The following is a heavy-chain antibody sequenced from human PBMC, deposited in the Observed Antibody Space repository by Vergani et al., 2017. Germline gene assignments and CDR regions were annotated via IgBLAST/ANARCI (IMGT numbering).Heavy chain of an antibody. CDR1: GFTSGDYA. D-gene: IGHD3-3*01. CDR3: NFMLLEWLLQGFGYGMDV. Sequence: EVQLVESGGGLVQPGRSLRLPCTASGFTSGDYAMSWFRQAPGKGREWVGFIRSKAYGGTTENAASVKGRFIITREDSKCIAYLQMNSLKTEDTAVYDCNFMLLEWLLQGFGYGMDVWGQGTTVTVSS. V-gene: IGHV3-49*03. J-gene: IGHJ6*02. CDR2: IRSKAYGGTT.